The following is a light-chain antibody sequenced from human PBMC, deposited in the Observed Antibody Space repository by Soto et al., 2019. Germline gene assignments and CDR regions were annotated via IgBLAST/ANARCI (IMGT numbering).Light chain of an antibody. J-gene: IGLJ1*01. V-gene: IGLV1-44*01. Sequence: VLPQPPSASGTPGQRITISCSGSSSNIGSNTVNWYQQLPGTAPKLLIYANNHRPSGVPDRISASKSGTSASLAISGLQSEDEGDYSCAAWDDSLNGYVFGAGTKVTVL. CDR3: AAWDDSLNGYV. CDR1: SSNIGSNT. CDR2: ANN.